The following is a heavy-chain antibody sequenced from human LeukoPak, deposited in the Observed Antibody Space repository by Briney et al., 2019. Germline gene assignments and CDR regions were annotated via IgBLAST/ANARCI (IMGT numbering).Heavy chain of an antibody. D-gene: IGHD6-6*01. V-gene: IGHV1-18*04. CDR3: ARLIEYRTSSRVFDI. Sequence: ASLKVSCKASGYTFTGYYMDWVRQAPGQGLEWMGWITTYNGNTNYARKLQGRVTMTTDTSTNTAYMELGSLRPDDTAVYYCARLIEYRTSSRVFDIWGQGTMVTVSS. CDR2: ITTYNGNT. J-gene: IGHJ3*02. CDR1: GYTFTGYY.